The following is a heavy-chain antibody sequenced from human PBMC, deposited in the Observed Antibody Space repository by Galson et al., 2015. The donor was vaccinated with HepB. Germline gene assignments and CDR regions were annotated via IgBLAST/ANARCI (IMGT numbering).Heavy chain of an antibody. V-gene: IGHV3-48*02. Sequence: SLRLSCAASGFTFSSHSMNWVRQAPGKGLEWIAYISSSGNNIYYADPVKGRFSISRDNANNALYLQMDSLGDDDTAVYYCARDASPTTDAWYYFDYWGQGTLVTVSS. CDR2: ISSSGNNI. J-gene: IGHJ4*02. CDR1: GFTFSSHS. D-gene: IGHD1-1*01. CDR3: ARDASPTTDAWYYFDY.